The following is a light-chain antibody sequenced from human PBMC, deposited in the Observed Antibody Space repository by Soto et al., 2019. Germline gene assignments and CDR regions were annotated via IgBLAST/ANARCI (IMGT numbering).Light chain of an antibody. CDR2: GNS. CDR3: QSYDSSLSGNVV. V-gene: IGLV1-40*01. CDR1: SSNIGAGYD. J-gene: IGLJ2*01. Sequence: QPVLTQPPSVSGAPGQRVTISCTGSSSNIGAGYDVHWYQQLPGTAPKLLIYGNSNQPSGVPDRFSGSKSGTSASLAITGLQAEDEADYYCQSYDSSLSGNVVFGGGTKLTVL.